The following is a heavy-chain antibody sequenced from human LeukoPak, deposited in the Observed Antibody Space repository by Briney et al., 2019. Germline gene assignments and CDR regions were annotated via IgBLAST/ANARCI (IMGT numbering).Heavy chain of an antibody. CDR1: GVSFSGYY. J-gene: IGHJ4*02. Sequence: SETLSLTCAVYGVSFSGYYWSWIRQPSGKGLEWIGEINHSGSTNYNPSLKSRVTISVDTSKNQFSLKLSSVTAANTAVYYCATRPYFWSGYYDYWGQGTLVTVSS. V-gene: IGHV4-34*01. CDR2: INHSGST. D-gene: IGHD3-3*01. CDR3: ATRPYFWSGYYDY.